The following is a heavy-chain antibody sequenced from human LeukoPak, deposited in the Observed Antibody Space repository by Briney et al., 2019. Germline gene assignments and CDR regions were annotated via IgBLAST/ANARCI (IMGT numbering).Heavy chain of an antibody. D-gene: IGHD3-9*01. CDR1: GYTLTELS. CDR2: FDPENGER. CDR3: AIIWGRYYDILTGLGY. V-gene: IGHV1-24*01. Sequence: ASVKVSCKVSGYTLTELSMQWVRQAPGKGLEWMGGFDPENGERIYAQKFQGRVTMTEDTLTDIAYMELSSLRSEDTAVYFCAIIWGRYYDILTGLGYWGQGTLVTVSS. J-gene: IGHJ4*02.